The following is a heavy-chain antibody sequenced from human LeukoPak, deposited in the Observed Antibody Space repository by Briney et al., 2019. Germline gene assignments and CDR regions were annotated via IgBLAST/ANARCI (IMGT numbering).Heavy chain of an antibody. J-gene: IGHJ3*02. V-gene: IGHV5-51*01. CDR3: ARRIVGAAKGAFDI. CDR1: GYSFTSYW. D-gene: IGHD1-26*01. CDR2: IYPGDSDT. Sequence: GESLEISCKGSGYSFTSYWIGWVRQLPGKGLEWMGIIYPGDSDTRYSPSFQGQVTISADKSISTAYLQWSSLKASDPGMYYWARRIVGAAKGAFDIWGQGTMVTVSS.